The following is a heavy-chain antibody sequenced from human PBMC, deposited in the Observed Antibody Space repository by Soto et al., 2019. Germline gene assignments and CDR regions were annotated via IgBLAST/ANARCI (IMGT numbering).Heavy chain of an antibody. V-gene: IGHV4-61*01. Sequence: QVLLQESGPGLVNPSETLSLTCSVSGGSVNTGNYYWTWIRQHPGQGLEWIGYMYYSGSTNHNHSLKSRVTISVDTTKNQFSLRLNSVTAADTDVYYCARAGRKYYYYGMDIWGQGTTVTVAS. CDR1: GGSVNTGNYY. J-gene: IGHJ6*02. CDR2: MYYSGST. CDR3: ARAGRKYYYYGMDI.